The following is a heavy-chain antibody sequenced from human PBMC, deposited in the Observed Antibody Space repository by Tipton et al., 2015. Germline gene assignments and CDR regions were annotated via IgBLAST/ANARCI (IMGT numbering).Heavy chain of an antibody. Sequence: TLSLTCAVYGTSFSRHYWTWIRQSPGKGLEWIGEIDDGGSSDYNPSLRSRVTISVDTSKNQFSLRLSSVTAADTAFYYCAGRKITVEVITPLDYWGRGTLVTVSS. CDR3: AGRKITVEVITPLDY. CDR1: GTSFSRHY. J-gene: IGHJ4*02. V-gene: IGHV4-34*01. CDR2: IDDGGSS. D-gene: IGHD3-22*01.